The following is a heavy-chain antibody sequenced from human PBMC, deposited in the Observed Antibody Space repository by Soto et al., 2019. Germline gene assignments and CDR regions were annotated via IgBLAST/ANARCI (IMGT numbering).Heavy chain of an antibody. J-gene: IGHJ5*02. CDR2: ISSSSSTI. D-gene: IGHD4-17*01. V-gene: IGHV3-48*02. CDR1: GFTFSSYS. CDR3: ARENYGDYLNWFDP. Sequence: PGGSLRPSCAAFGFTFSSYSMNCVRQAPGKGLEWVSYISSSSSTIYYADSVKGRFTISRDNAKNSLYLQMNSLRDEDTAVYYCARENYGDYLNWFDPWGQGTLVTVSS.